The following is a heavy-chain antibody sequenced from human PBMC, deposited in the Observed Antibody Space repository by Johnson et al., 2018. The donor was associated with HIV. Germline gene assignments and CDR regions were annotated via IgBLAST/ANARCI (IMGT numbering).Heavy chain of an antibody. V-gene: IGHV3-23*04. CDR3: AKPRYYDNAFEM. CDR2: IGASGGRT. D-gene: IGHD3-16*01. J-gene: IGHJ3*02. Sequence: MLLVESWGGLVQPGGSLRLSCAASGLTFSNYAMSWVRQGPGKGLEWVSAIGASGGRTFYADSVKGRFTISRDNSNNTLYLQMNSLRAEDTAVYYCAKPRYYDNAFEMWGQGTMVTVSS. CDR1: GLTFSNYA.